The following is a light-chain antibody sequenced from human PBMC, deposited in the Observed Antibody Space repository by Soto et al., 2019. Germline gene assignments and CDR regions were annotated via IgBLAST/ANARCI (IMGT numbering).Light chain of an antibody. CDR3: HQYAVSPLT. V-gene: IGKV3-20*01. CDR1: QSVSSTY. Sequence: EIVLTQSPGTLSLSPGDRATLSCRASQSVSSTYLAWYQQKPGQAPRLLIYDASSRATGIPDRFSGSGSGTDFTLSVTRLEPEDFAVYYCHQYAVSPLTFGGGTKVDIK. CDR2: DAS. J-gene: IGKJ4*01.